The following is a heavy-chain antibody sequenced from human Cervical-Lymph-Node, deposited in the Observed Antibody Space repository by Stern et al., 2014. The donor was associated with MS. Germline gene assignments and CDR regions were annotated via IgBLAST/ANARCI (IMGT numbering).Heavy chain of an antibody. CDR1: GFTFSSYS. CDR2: ISSSSSYI. Sequence: EVQLVESGGGLVKPGGSLRLSCAASGFTFSSYSMNWVRQAPGKGLEWVSSISSSSSYIYYADSVKGRFTISRDNAKNSLYLHMNSLRAEDTAVYYCARETYYYDSSGLDYWGQGTLVTVSS. CDR3: ARETYYYDSSGLDY. V-gene: IGHV3-21*01. D-gene: IGHD3-22*01. J-gene: IGHJ4*02.